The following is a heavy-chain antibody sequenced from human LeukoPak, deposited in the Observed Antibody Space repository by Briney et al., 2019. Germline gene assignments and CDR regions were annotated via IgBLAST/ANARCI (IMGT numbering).Heavy chain of an antibody. CDR3: ARVQEQGAFDI. V-gene: IGHV4-61*02. Sequence: SETLSLTCTVSGGSISSGSYYWSWIRQPAGKGLEWIGRIYTSGSTNYNPSLKSRVTISVDTSKNQFSLKLSSVTAADTAVYYCARVQEQGAFDIWGQGTMVTVSS. CDR2: IYTSGST. CDR1: GGSISSGSYY. J-gene: IGHJ3*02. D-gene: IGHD1/OR15-1a*01.